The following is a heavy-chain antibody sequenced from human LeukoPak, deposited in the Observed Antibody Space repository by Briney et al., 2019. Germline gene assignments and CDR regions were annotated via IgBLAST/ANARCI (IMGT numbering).Heavy chain of an antibody. CDR1: GYTLTELS. Sequence: ASVKVSCKVSGYTLTELSMHWVRQAPGKGLEWMGGFDPEDGETIYAQKFQGRVTITADESTSTAYMELSSLRSEDTAVYYCARVIGARQYDYYYMDVWGKGTTVTVSS. D-gene: IGHD6-6*01. CDR2: FDPEDGET. V-gene: IGHV1-24*01. CDR3: ARVIGARQYDYYYMDV. J-gene: IGHJ6*03.